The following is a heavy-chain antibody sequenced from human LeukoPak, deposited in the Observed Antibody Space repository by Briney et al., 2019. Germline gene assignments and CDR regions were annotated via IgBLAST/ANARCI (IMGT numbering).Heavy chain of an antibody. CDR2: IFHTGDA. CDR3: ARVVASTSIDS. CDR1: GYSINSGYF. V-gene: IGHV4-38-2*02. Sequence: SETLSLTCIVSGYSINSGYFWGWVRQPPGKGPEWIGSIFHTGDAYYNPSLRSRVTLSIDTSRNRASLKVTSVTAADTALYYCARVVASTSIDSWGQGILVTVSS. J-gene: IGHJ4*02. D-gene: IGHD2-15*01.